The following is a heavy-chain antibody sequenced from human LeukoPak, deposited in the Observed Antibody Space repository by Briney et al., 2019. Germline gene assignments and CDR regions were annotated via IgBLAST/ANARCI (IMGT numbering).Heavy chain of an antibody. J-gene: IGHJ3*02. V-gene: IGHV3-23*01. CDR2: ISGSGGST. CDR3: AKDELGSGSYDAFDI. CDR1: GFTFSTYE. D-gene: IGHD1-26*01. Sequence: GGSLRLSCAASGFTFSTYEMNWVRQAPGKGLEWVSAISGSGGSTYYADSVKGRFTISRDNSKNTLYLQMNSLRAEDTAVYYCAKDELGSGSYDAFDIWGQGTMVTVSS.